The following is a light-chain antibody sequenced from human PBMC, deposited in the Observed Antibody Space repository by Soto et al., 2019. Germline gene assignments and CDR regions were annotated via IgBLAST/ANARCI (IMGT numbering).Light chain of an antibody. J-gene: IGKJ1*01. CDR3: QQYNTYSRT. CDR1: QSINTW. CDR2: EAS. V-gene: IGKV1-5*03. Sequence: DIHMTQSPSTLSASVGDRVTITCRASQSINTWLAWYQQKPGEAPRLLIYEASTLERGVPSRFSGSGSGTEFTLTISSLEPDDFAAFYCQQYNTYSRTFGQGTKVEVK.